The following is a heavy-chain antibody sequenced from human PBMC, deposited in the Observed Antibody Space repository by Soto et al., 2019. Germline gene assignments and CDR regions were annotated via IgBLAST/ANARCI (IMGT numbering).Heavy chain of an antibody. D-gene: IGHD5-18*01. CDR2: TYYRSKWYN. V-gene: IGHV6-1*01. CDR3: AGTRGHRYGFDY. J-gene: IGHJ4*02. CDR1: GDSVSSNSAA. Sequence: SQTLSLTGAISGDSVSSNSAAWNWIRQSPSRGREWLGRTYYRSKWYNDYAVSVKSRITINSDTSKNQFSLQLNSVTPEDTAVYYCAGTRGHRYGFDYPGQRTLVTVSS.